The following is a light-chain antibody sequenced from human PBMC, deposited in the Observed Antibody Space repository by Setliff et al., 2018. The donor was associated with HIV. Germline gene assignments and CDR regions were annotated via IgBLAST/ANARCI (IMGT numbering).Light chain of an antibody. CDR1: SSDVGGYSH. CDR2: EVT. Sequence: QSVLTQPASVSGSPGQSITISCTGTSSDVGGYSHVSWYQQHPGKAPKLMIYEVTNRPSGISNRFSGSKSGNTASLTISGLQAEDEADYYCSSYTIRNPLLFGTGTKVTVL. CDR3: SSYTIRNPLL. V-gene: IGLV2-14*01. J-gene: IGLJ1*01.